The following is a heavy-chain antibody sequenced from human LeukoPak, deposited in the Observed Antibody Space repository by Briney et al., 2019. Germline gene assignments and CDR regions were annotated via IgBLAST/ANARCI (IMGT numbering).Heavy chain of an antibody. V-gene: IGHV1-8*01. Sequence: GAPLKVSCKTSGNTFPNYDVNWVRQATGQGLEWMGWMNPRSGSKVYAQKFQGRVIMTSDNSINTAYMELTSLRSDDTAVYYCTKGLRADFWGQGTQVTVSS. J-gene: IGHJ4*02. CDR2: MNPRSGSK. CDR1: GNTFPNYD. CDR3: TKGLRADF.